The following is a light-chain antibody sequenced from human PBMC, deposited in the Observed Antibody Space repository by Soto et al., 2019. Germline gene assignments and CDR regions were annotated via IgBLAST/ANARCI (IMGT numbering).Light chain of an antibody. V-gene: IGKV1-12*01. CDR1: EDILSW. CDR3: QQANSFPIT. J-gene: IGKJ3*01. Sequence: DIQMTQSPSSVSASVGDRVTITCRASEDILSWLAWYQQKPGEAPRLLIYASSNLQSGVPSRFSGSGSGTDFTLTITGLQPEDFGTYYCQQANSFPITFGPGTRLEIK. CDR2: ASS.